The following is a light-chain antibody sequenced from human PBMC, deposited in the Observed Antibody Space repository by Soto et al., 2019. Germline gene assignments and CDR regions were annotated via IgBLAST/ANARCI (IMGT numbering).Light chain of an antibody. CDR1: SSDIGGYIY. CDR3: SSFSSSTTLYV. V-gene: IGLV2-14*01. Sequence: QSVLTQPASVSWSPGQSITISCTGTSSDIGGYIYVSWYQQHPGKAPKLMIYEGSKRPSGVSNRFSGSKSGNTASLTISGLQAEDEADYYCSSFSSSTTLYVFGTGTKVTVL. J-gene: IGLJ1*01. CDR2: EGS.